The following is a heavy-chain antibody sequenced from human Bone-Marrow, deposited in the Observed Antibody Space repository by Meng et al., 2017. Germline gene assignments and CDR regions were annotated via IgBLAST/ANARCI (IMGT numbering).Heavy chain of an antibody. D-gene: IGHD6-25*01. J-gene: IGHJ4*02. CDR2: INPKSGDT. CDR1: GYNFPDYY. CDR3: ARDEDISAAGKLFGDY. Sequence: VWLVQYGAEGKKPGSSGKVSCKPSGYNFPDYYIHWVRRAPGQGLEWMGRINPKSGDTHYAQKFQARVTMTGDTSISTAYMELSGLRSDDTAMYYCARDEDISAAGKLFGDYWGQGTLVTVSS. V-gene: IGHV1-2*06.